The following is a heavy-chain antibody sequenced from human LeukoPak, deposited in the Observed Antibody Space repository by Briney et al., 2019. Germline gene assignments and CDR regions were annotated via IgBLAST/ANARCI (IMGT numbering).Heavy chain of an antibody. J-gene: IGHJ4*02. CDR1: GFTFSSYG. V-gene: IGHV3-30*02. CDR3: AKDRAYYGSSGYYYFPPDA. D-gene: IGHD3-22*01. Sequence: GGSLRLSCAASGFTFSSYGMHWVRQAPGKGLEWVAFIRYDGSNKYYADSVKGRFTISRDNSKNTLYLQMNSLRAEDTAVYYCAKDRAYYGSSGYYYFPPDAWGQGTLVTVSS. CDR2: IRYDGSNK.